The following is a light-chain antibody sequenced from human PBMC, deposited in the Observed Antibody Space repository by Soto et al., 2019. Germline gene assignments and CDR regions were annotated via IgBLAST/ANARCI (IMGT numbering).Light chain of an antibody. CDR3: QQLDSYPCT. J-gene: IGKJ1*01. Sequence: DIELTQSPAFLSLSPGDRVTISCRASQSVNNYYLAWYQHKPGQSPPLLIYAASIKARGIPARFGGSGSGTDFTLTISRLQPEDFAIYYCQQLDSYPCTFGQGTKVEI. V-gene: IGKV3-20*01. CDR2: AAS. CDR1: QSVNNYY.